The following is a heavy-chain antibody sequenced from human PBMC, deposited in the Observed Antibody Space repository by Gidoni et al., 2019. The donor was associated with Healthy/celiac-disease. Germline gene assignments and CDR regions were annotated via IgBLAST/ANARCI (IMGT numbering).Heavy chain of an antibody. CDR1: GFTFGAYY. V-gene: IGHV3-11*01. CDR2: ISSSGSTI. D-gene: IGHD5-18*01. CDR3: ARGEHSYGPIGDAFDI. J-gene: IGHJ3*02. Sequence: QVQPVASGGALVKPGGSLRLSCAASGFTFGAYYIGWSRQAPGKGLGWVSYISSSGSTIYYADSVKGRFTISRDNAKNSLYLQMNSLRAEDTAVYYCARGEHSYGPIGDAFDIWGQGTMVTVSS.